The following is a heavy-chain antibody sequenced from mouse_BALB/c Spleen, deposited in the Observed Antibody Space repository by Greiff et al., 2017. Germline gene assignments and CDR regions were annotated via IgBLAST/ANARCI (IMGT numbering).Heavy chain of an antibody. J-gene: IGHJ3*01. V-gene: IGHV5-6-3*01. CDR2: INSNGGST. D-gene: IGHD4-1*01. CDR3: ARDWAWLAY. Sequence: EVKLMESGGGLVQPGGSLKLSCAASGFTFSSYGMSWVRQTPDKRLELVATINSNGGSTYYPDSVKGRFTISRDNAKNTLYLQMSSLKSEDTAMYYCARDWAWLAYWGQGTLVTVSA. CDR1: GFTFSSYG.